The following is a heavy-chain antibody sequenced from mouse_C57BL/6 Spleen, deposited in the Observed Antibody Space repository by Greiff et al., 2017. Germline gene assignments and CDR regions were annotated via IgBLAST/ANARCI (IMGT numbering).Heavy chain of an antibody. D-gene: IGHD1-1*01. V-gene: IGHV5-4*01. CDR2: ISDGGSYT. Sequence: EVQVVESGGGLVKPGGSLKLSCAASGFTFSSYAMSWVRQTPEKRLEWVATISDGGSYTYYPDNVKGRFTISRDNAKNNLYLQMSHLKSEDTAMYYCARDRITTVVATDYAMDYWGQGTSVTVSS. CDR1: GFTFSSYA. CDR3: ARDRITTVVATDYAMDY. J-gene: IGHJ4*01.